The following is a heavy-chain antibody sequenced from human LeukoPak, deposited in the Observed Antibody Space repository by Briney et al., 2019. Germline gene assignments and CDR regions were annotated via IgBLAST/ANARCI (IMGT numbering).Heavy chain of an antibody. CDR3: ARRDTSGWLPAY. V-gene: IGHV4-59*08. Sequence: SETLSLTCADSGXSISGYYWSWIRQPPGKGLGWIGYIYYSGSTNYNPSLESRAAIPVDTSNNQFSLKLSSVPAADTAVYSCARRDTSGWLPAYGGQGTLGTV. CDR1: GXSISGYY. D-gene: IGHD6-19*01. J-gene: IGHJ4*02. CDR2: IYYSGST.